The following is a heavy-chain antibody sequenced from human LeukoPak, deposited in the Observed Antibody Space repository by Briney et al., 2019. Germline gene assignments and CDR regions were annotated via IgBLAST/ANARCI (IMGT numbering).Heavy chain of an antibody. CDR3: ATDADLYDYVWGSYRCVAVDY. CDR1: GFTFSSYA. Sequence: GGSLRLSCAASGFTFSSYAMSWVRQAPGKGLEWVSAISGSGGSTYYADSVKGRFTISRDNSKNTLYLQMNSLRAEDTAVYYCATDADLYDYVWGSYRCVAVDYWGQGTLVTVSS. J-gene: IGHJ4*02. D-gene: IGHD3-16*02. CDR2: ISGSGGST. V-gene: IGHV3-23*01.